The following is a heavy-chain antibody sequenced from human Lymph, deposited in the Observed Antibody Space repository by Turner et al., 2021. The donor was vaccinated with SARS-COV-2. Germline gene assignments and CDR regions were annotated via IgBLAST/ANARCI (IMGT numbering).Heavy chain of an antibody. CDR3: ARDSSGSGTLDY. Sequence: QVQRVESGGGLVQPGRSLRHSCAASGFTFNNYPMHWVRQAPGKGMEWVAVISNDGSNKNYADSVKGRFTISRNNSKNTLYLQMNSLRAEDTTVYYCARDSSGSGTLDYWGQGTLVTVSS. D-gene: IGHD3-10*01. J-gene: IGHJ4*02. V-gene: IGHV3-30-3*01. CDR1: GFTFNNYP. CDR2: ISNDGSNK.